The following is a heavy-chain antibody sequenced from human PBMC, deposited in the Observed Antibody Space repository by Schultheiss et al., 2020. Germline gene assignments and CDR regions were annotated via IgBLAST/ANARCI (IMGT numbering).Heavy chain of an antibody. D-gene: IGHD3-3*01. V-gene: IGHV1-2*02. J-gene: IGHJ6*02. Sequence: ASVKVSCKASGYTFTGYYMHWVRQAPGQGLEWMGWMNPNSGGTNYAQKFQGRVTMTRDTSISTAYMELSRLRSDDTAVYYCARGDMDDFTGPEVRYYYGMDVWGQGTTVTVSS. CDR2: MNPNSGGT. CDR3: ARGDMDDFTGPEVRYYYGMDV. CDR1: GYTFTGYY.